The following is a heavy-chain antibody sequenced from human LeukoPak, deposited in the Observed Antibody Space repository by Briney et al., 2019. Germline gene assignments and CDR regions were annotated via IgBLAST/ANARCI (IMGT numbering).Heavy chain of an antibody. CDR1: GFTFSSFT. D-gene: IGHD6-19*01. V-gene: IGHV3-21*01. CDR3: AGGIAVAGGYYYMDV. CDR2: ISSTTTYI. Sequence: GGSLRLSCAASGFTFSSFTMNWVRQAPGQGLEWVSSISSTTTYIYYADSVKGRFTISRDNAKNSLYLQMNSLRAEDTAVYYCAGGIAVAGGYYYMDVWGKGTTVTVSS. J-gene: IGHJ6*03.